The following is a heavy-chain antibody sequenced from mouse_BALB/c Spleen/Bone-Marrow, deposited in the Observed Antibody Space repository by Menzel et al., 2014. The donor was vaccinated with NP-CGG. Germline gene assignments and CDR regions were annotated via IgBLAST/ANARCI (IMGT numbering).Heavy chain of an antibody. CDR3: ARHVGNPYAMEY. D-gene: IGHD3-1*01. CDR1: GFTFSSYT. Sequence: EVKLQESGGGLVQPGGSLKLSCAASGFTFSSYTMSWVRQTPEKRLEWVAYISNGGGSTYYPDTVKGRFTISRDNAKNTLYLQMSSLKSEDTAMYYCARHVGNPYAMEYWGQGTSVTVSS. V-gene: IGHV5-12-2*01. CDR2: ISNGGGST. J-gene: IGHJ4*01.